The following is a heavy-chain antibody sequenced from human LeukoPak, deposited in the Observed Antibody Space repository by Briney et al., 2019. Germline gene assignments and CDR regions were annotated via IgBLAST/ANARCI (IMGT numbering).Heavy chain of an antibody. CDR1: AFPLSSYS. CDR2: TSYDGTNK. D-gene: IGHD6-19*01. Sequence: SGRSLRPSCPPSAFPLSSYSTHWVRQAPGRVLDWVASTSYDGTNKYYADSVKGRFNISRDNSNNTLHLQMNSLRAEDTAVYYCARTYSTGWSYAFDIWGQGTMLTVSS. V-gene: IGHV3-30*04. J-gene: IGHJ3*02. CDR3: ARTYSTGWSYAFDI.